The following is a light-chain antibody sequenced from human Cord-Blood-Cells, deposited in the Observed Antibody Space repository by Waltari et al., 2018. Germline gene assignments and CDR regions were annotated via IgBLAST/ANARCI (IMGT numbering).Light chain of an antibody. Sequence: DIVMTQSPDSLAVSLGERATINCKSSQSVLYSSNNKNYLAXYQQKPGQPPKLLIXWASTXESGXXDRFXGSGSGXDVTLTISSLQAEDVAVYYCQXXYXTPVTFGXXTKLXXK. CDR1: QSVLYSSNNKNY. J-gene: IGKJ2*01. CDR2: WAS. V-gene: IGKV4-1*01. CDR3: QXXYXTPVT.